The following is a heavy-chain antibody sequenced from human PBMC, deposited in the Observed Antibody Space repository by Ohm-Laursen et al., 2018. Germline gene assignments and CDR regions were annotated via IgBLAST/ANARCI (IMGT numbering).Heavy chain of an antibody. J-gene: IGHJ4*02. Sequence: SLRLSCTASGFTFADYAMHWVRQAPGKGLEWVSGISWNSGSIGYADSVKGRFTISRDNAKNSLYLQMNSLRAEDTALYYCAKGDVTYYYGSGNYPPDHWGQGTLVTVSS. CDR1: GFTFADYA. V-gene: IGHV3-9*01. CDR2: ISWNSGSI. D-gene: IGHD3-10*01. CDR3: AKGDVTYYYGSGNYPPDH.